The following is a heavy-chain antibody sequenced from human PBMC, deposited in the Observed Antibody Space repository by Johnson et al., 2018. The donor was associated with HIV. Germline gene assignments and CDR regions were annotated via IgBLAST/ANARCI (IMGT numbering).Heavy chain of an antibody. J-gene: IGHJ3*02. CDR3: ARGSAFDI. V-gene: IGHV3-30*03. CDR2: ISYDGSNK. Sequence: VQLLESGGGLVKPGGSLRLSCAASGFTFSSYGMHWVRQAPGKGLEWVAVISYDGSNKYYADSVKGRFTISRDNSKNTLYLQMNSLRAEDTAVYYCARGSAFDIWGQGTMVTVSS. CDR1: GFTFSSYG. D-gene: IGHD6-6*01.